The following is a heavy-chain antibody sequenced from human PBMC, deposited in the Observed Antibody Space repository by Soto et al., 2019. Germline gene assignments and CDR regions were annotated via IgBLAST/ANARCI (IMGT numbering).Heavy chain of an antibody. CDR2: IYDSGST. CDR1: GGSISLYY. V-gene: IGHV4-59*08. J-gene: IGHJ4*02. D-gene: IGHD1-26*01. CDR3: ARSLTHSGTYLFDF. Sequence: PSETLSLTCTVSGGSISLYYWSWIRQPPGKGLEWIGNIYDSGSTNYNPSLKSRVTISVDTSKNQFSLNLSSVTAADTAVYYCARSLTHSGTYLFDFWGQGALVTVSS.